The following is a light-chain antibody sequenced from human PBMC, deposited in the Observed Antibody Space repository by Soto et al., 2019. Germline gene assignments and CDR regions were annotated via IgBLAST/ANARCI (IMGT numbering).Light chain of an antibody. CDR3: SSYTTGSTLYV. Sequence: QSVLTQPPSASGSPGQSVTISCTGTSSDVGGYDYVSWYQQHPGKAPKLIIFEVNNRPSGVSNRFSGSKSGNTASLTISGLQAEDEADYYCSSYTTGSTLYVFGTGTKLTVL. J-gene: IGLJ1*01. CDR1: SSDVGGYDY. CDR2: EVN. V-gene: IGLV2-14*01.